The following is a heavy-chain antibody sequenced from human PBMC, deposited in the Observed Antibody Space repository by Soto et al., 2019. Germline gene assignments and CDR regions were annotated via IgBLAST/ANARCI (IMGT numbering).Heavy chain of an antibody. Sequence: QLQLQESGPGLVKPSETLSLTCSVSGGSISSGSYYWAWIRQPPGKGLEWIGSIYYSGSTSYNPSLESRVTISVDTTKNQFSLKRSSVTATDTAVYSCARTAGSYFDYWGQGILVTVSS. CDR3: ARTAGSYFDY. D-gene: IGHD3-10*01. V-gene: IGHV4-39*01. CDR1: GGSISSGSYY. CDR2: IYYSGST. J-gene: IGHJ4*02.